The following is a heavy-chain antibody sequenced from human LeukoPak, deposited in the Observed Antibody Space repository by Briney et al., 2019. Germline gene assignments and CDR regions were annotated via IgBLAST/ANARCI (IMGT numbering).Heavy chain of an antibody. CDR3: ARDFRYSTSRGPHY. CDR2: IYPKSGST. CDR1: GYTFTDYY. V-gene: IGHV1-2*02. D-gene: IGHD4-11*01. J-gene: IGHJ4*02. Sequence: GASVKVSCKAAGYTFTDYYIHWLRQAPGQGLEWMGWIYPKSGSTKLAEKFQGRVTLTRDTSITTSYMELRSVRSDDTAIYYCARDFRYSTSRGPHYWGQGGLVTVSS.